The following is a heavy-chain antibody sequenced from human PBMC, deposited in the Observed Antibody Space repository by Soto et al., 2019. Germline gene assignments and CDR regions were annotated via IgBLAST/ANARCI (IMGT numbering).Heavy chain of an antibody. Sequence: QVQLVQSGAAVKKPGSSVKVSCTASGGTFSSYAISWVRQAPGQGLEGMGGIIPIFGTANYAQKFQGRVTITADESTSTAYMELSSLISEDTAVYYCARDFAYGDKAGFDPWCQGTLVTVSS. J-gene: IGHJ5*02. D-gene: IGHD4-17*01. CDR3: ARDFAYGDKAGFDP. CDR2: IIPIFGTA. CDR1: GGTFSSYA. V-gene: IGHV1-69*12.